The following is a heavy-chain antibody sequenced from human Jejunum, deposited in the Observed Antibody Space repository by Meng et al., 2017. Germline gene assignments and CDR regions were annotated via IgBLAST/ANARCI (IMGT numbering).Heavy chain of an antibody. J-gene: IGHJ4*02. CDR3: AGGGWELLWGDS. CDR2: VNGDGTST. CDR1: GFTFTNYW. D-gene: IGHD3-10*01. V-gene: IGHV3-74*01. Sequence: GESLKISCAASGFTFTNYWMHWVRQAPGKGLVWVARVNGDGTSTTYADSVKGRFTISRDNAKNTLYLQMNSLRAEDTAVYYGAGGGWELLWGDSWSQGTLVTVSS.